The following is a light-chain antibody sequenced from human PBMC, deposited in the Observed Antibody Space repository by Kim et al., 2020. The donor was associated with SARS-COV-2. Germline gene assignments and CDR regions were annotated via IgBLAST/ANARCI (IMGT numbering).Light chain of an antibody. CDR3: QQYDNLYT. J-gene: IGKJ2*01. CDR1: QDISNY. Sequence: ASVGERVTITCQASQDISNYLNWYQQKPVKAPKLLIYDASNLETGVSSRFSGSGSGTDFTFTISSLKPEDIATYYCQQYDNLYTFGQGTKLEI. V-gene: IGKV1-33*01. CDR2: DAS.